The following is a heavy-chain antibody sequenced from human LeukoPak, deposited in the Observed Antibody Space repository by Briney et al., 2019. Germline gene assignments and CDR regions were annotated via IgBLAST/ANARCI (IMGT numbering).Heavy chain of an antibody. D-gene: IGHD2-2*01. CDR2: IIPILGIA. Sequence: GASVKVSCKASGGTFSSYAISWVRQAPGQGLEWMGRIIPILGIANYPQKFQGRVTITADKSTSTAYMELSSLRSEDTAVYYCARGSEYQLLKGAFDYWGQGTLVTVSS. CDR3: ARGSEYQLLKGAFDY. J-gene: IGHJ4*02. CDR1: GGTFSSYA. V-gene: IGHV1-69*04.